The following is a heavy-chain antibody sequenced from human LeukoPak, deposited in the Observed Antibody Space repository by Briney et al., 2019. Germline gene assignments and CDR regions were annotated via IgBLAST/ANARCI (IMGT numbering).Heavy chain of an antibody. CDR2: INSNGGST. Sequence: PGGSLRLSCSASGFAFSNYATHWVRQAPGKGLEYVAGINSNGGSTYYADSVKGRFTMSGDNSKNTLYLQMSSLRAEDTAVYYCVKGTGTKYYYYGMDVWGQGTTVTASS. CDR3: VKGTGTKYYYYGMDV. CDR1: GFAFSNYA. J-gene: IGHJ6*02. D-gene: IGHD3/OR15-3a*01. V-gene: IGHV3-64D*06.